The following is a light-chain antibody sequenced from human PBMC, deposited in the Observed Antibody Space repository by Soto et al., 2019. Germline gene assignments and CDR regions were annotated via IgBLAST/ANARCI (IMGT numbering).Light chain of an antibody. V-gene: IGKV3-20*01. J-gene: IGKJ1*01. CDR1: QSVSSSY. CDR3: QQYGNSPLT. Sequence: EIVLTQSPGTLSLSPGERTTLSCRASQSVSSSYLTWYQQKPGQAPSLLIYGASSRAPGIPDRFSGSGSGTDFTLTISRLEPEDFAVDYCQQYGNSPLTFGQGTKVEIK. CDR2: GAS.